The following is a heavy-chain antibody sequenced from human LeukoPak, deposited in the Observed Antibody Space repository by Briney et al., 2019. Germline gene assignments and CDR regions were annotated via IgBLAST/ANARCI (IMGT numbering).Heavy chain of an antibody. CDR1: GFTFTRYW. CDR3: SNGIYSSSY. Sequence: PGGSLRLSCATPGFTFTRYWMSWIRQAPGKGLEWVANIKQDGSQQYYLDSVEGRFTISRDNAKNSLYLQMNNLRAEDTAVYYCSNGIYSSSYWGQGTLVTVSS. V-gene: IGHV3-7*01. CDR2: IKQDGSQQ. D-gene: IGHD6-6*01. J-gene: IGHJ4*02.